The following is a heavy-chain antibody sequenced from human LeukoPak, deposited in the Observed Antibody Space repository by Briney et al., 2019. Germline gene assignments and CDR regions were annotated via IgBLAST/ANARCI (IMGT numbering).Heavy chain of an antibody. V-gene: IGHV1-18*01. Sequence: ASVKASCKASGYTFTSYGISWVRQAPGQGLEWMGWISAYNGNTNYAQKLQGRVTMTTDTSTSTAYMELRSLRSDDTAVYYCARDPALRGPGKNKGVFDAWGQGTLVTVSS. J-gene: IGHJ5*02. CDR2: ISAYNGNT. CDR3: ARDPALRGPGKNKGVFDA. CDR1: GYTFTSYG. D-gene: IGHD1-26*01.